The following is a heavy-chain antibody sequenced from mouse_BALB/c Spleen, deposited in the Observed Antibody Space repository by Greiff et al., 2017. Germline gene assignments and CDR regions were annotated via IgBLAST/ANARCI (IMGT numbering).Heavy chain of an antibody. CDR3: ARFTIGPLYAMDY. D-gene: IGHD2-14*01. CDR2: IRNKANGYTT. CDR1: GFTFTDYY. V-gene: IGHV7-3*02. J-gene: IGHJ4*01. Sequence: EVQLMESGGGLVQPGGSLRLSCATSGFTFTDYYMSWVRQPPGKALEWLGFIRNKANGYTTEYSASVKGRFTISRDNSQSILYLQMNTLRAEDSATYYCARFTIGPLYAMDYWGQGTSVTVSS.